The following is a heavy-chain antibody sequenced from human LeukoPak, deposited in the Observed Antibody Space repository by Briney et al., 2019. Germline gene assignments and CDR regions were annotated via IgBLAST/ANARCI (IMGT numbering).Heavy chain of an antibody. CDR1: GFTFSSYA. CDR2: ISGSGGST. Sequence: GGSLRLSCAASGFTFSSYAMSWVRQAPGKGLEWVSAISGSGGSTYYADSVKGRFTISRDNSKNTLYLQMNSLRAEDTAVYYCAKRRLGWFGELSDAFDIWGQGTMVTVSS. J-gene: IGHJ3*02. V-gene: IGHV3-23*01. CDR3: AKRRLGWFGELSDAFDI. D-gene: IGHD3-10*01.